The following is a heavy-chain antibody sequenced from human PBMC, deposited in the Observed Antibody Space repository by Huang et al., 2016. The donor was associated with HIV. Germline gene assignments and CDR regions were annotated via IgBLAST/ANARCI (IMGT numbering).Heavy chain of an antibody. CDR1: GYSLTAYY. V-gene: IGHV1-2*02. CDR2: INPNRATT. CDR3: TRVFVRCYSSNCNYFDY. J-gene: IGHJ4*02. Sequence: QVQLVQSGAEVKKPGASVRVSCKASGYSLTAYYIHWVRQAPGQGPEWMGWINPNRATTNYAKNFQGRVTLTRDTSINTMYMDLSGLRSDDTAVYYCTRVFVRCYSSNCNYFDYWGQGTLITVSS. D-gene: IGHD4-4*01.